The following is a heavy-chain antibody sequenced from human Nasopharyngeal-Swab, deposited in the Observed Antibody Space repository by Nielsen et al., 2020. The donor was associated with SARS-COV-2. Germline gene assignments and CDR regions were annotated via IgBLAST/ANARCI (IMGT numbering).Heavy chain of an antibody. CDR3: AKDRDSGDDSDDYYHYYGMDV. CDR1: GFTFNTYA. Sequence: GESLKISWAASGFTFNTYAISWVRQAPGKGLEWVSVISGSDYSTKYADSVKGRFTISRDNSKNTVNLQMNSLRAEDTAIYYCAKDRDSGDDSDDYYHYYGMDVWGQGTTVTVPS. J-gene: IGHJ6*02. V-gene: IGHV3-23*01. D-gene: IGHD5-12*01. CDR2: ISGSDYST.